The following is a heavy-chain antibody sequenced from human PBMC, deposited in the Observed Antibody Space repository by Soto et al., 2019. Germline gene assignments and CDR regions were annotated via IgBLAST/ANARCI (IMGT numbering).Heavy chain of an antibody. J-gene: IGHJ3*02. Sequence: QVQLVQSGAEVKKPGSSVKVSCKASGGTFSSYAISWVRQAPGQGLEWMGGIIPIFGTANYAQKFQGRVTITADEATSTAYMELSSLRSEDTAVYYCARAAAGTFDHNHDAFDIWGQGTMVTVSS. CDR2: IIPIFGTA. V-gene: IGHV1-69*01. CDR1: GGTFSSYA. CDR3: ARAAAGTFDHNHDAFDI. D-gene: IGHD6-13*01.